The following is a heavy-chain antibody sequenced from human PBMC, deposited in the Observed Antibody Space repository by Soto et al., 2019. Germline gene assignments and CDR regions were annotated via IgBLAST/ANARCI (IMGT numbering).Heavy chain of an antibody. V-gene: IGHV3-11*01. Sequence: LRLSCAASGFTFSDYYMSWIRQAPGKGLEWVSYISSSGSTIYYADSVKGRFTISRDNAKNSLYLQMNSLRAEDTAVYYCARDERYYDFWSGHYYYGMDVWGQGTTVTVSS. CDR3: ARDERYYDFWSGHYYYGMDV. CDR2: ISSSGSTI. J-gene: IGHJ6*02. CDR1: GFTFSDYY. D-gene: IGHD3-3*01.